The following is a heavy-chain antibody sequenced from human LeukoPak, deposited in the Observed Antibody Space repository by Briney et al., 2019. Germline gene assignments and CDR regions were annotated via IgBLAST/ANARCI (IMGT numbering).Heavy chain of an antibody. CDR1: GFTFSSYW. V-gene: IGHV3-53*01. J-gene: IGHJ4*02. CDR3: ARPHCGGGSCYLDY. D-gene: IGHD2-15*01. CDR2: IYSGGST. Sequence: GGSLRLSCAASGFTFSSYWMSWVRQAPGKGLESVSLIYSGGSTYYADSVKGRFTISRDNSKNTLYLQMNNLRVEDAAVYYCARPHCGGGSCYLDYWGQGTLVTVSS.